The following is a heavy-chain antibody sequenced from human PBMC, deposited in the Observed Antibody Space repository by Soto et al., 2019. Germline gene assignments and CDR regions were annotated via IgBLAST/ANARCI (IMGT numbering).Heavy chain of an antibody. CDR3: ARDYYDSSGQSRAADY. CDR1: GYTFTSYG. J-gene: IGHJ4*02. Sequence: QVQLVQSGAEVKKPGASVKVSCKASGYTFTSYGISWVRQAPGQGLEWMGWISAYNGNTNYAQKLQGRVTMTTDTSTSTADMELRSLRSDDTAVYYCARDYYDSSGQSRAADYWGQGTLVTVSS. V-gene: IGHV1-18*04. D-gene: IGHD3-22*01. CDR2: ISAYNGNT.